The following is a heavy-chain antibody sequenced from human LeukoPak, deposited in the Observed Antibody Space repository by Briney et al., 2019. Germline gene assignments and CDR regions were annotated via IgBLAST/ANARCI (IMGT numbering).Heavy chain of an antibody. J-gene: IGHJ4*02. D-gene: IGHD4-23*01. Sequence: GGSLRLSCAASRFTFSSYAMSWVRQAPGKGLEWVSVISATDGSTYYADSVKGRFTISRDNSKNTLYLQMNSLRAEDTAVYYCARDQGYGGNVWGQGTLVTVSS. CDR1: RFTFSSYA. CDR3: ARDQGYGGNV. CDR2: ISATDGST. V-gene: IGHV3-23*01.